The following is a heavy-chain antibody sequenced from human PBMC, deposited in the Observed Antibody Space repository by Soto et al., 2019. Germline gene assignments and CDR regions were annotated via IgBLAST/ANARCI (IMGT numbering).Heavy chain of an antibody. CDR3: AWVPPMFGELSSGVYYCYYMGV. J-gene: IGHJ6*03. CDR2: ISAYNGNT. Sequence: ASVKVSCKASGYTFTSYGISWVRQAPGQGLEWMGWISAYNGNTNYAQKLQGRVTMTTDTSTSTAYMELRGLRSDDTAVYYCAWVPPMFGELSSGVYYCYYMGVWGKGTTGTASS. V-gene: IGHV1-18*01. CDR1: GYTFTSYG. D-gene: IGHD3-10*02.